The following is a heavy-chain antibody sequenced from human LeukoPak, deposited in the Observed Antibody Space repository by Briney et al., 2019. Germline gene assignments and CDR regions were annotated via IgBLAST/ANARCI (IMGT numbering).Heavy chain of an antibody. CDR2: ISPYNDET. D-gene: IGHD6-13*01. V-gene: IGHV1-18*01. Sequence: ASVKVSCKASGGTFSSYAISWVRQAPGQGLEWMGWISPYNDETNYARMFRDRVIMTTETSTTTAYMELRGLTSGDTAVYFCAREADTNSWYRPAFRLLDVWGQGTLVTVSS. CDR1: GGTFSSYA. CDR3: AREADTNSWYRPAFRLLDV. J-gene: IGHJ4*02.